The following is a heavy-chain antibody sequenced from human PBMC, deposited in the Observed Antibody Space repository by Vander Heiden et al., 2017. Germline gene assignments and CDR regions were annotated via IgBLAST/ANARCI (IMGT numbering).Heavy chain of an antibody. CDR2: IYHRGSS. J-gene: IGHJ4*02. Sequence: QVQLQESGPGLVKPSGTLSLTCIVSNGSIGTGNWWSWVRQAPGKGLEWIGEIYHRGSSNHNPSLKSRVTMSVDKSKNQLSRKLTSVTAADTAVYYCARDLTYSSGWAPYWGQGILVTVSS. V-gene: IGHV4-4*02. D-gene: IGHD6-19*01. CDR1: NGSIGTGNW. CDR3: ARDLTYSSGWAPY.